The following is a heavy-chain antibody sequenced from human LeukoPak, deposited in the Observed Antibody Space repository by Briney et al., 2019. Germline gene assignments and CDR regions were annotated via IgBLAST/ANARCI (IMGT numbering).Heavy chain of an antibody. CDR1: GFTFSSYA. V-gene: IGHV3-64*01. CDR2: INSNGGST. Sequence: GGSLRLSCVASGFTFSSYAMHWVRQTPGKGLEYVSGINSNGGSTHYANSVKGRFTISRDNSKHTLYLQMGSLRTEDTAVYYCARDNDSRDPPHFDYWGQGTLVTVSS. CDR3: ARDNDSRDPPHFDY. D-gene: IGHD3-16*01. J-gene: IGHJ4*02.